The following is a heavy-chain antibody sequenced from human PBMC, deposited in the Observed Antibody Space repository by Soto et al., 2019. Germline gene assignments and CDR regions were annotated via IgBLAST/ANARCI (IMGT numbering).Heavy chain of an antibody. Sequence: QVQLQESGPGLVKPSQTLSLTCTVSGGSISSGGYYWSWIRQHPGKGLEWIGYIYYSGSTYYNPSLKVRVTMSVDTFKNQFSLKLSSVTAADTAVYYCARGAHYSSPFCWFDPWGQGTLVTVSS. CDR1: GGSISSGGYY. CDR2: IYYSGST. J-gene: IGHJ5*02. CDR3: ARGAHYSSPFCWFDP. V-gene: IGHV4-31*03. D-gene: IGHD6-13*01.